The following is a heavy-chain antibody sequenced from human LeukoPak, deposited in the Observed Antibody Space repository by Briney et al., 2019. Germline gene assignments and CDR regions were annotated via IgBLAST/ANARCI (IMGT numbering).Heavy chain of an antibody. CDR2: IYHSGST. CDR3: AREGEAVGFY. Sequence: SETLSLTCAVSGYSIRSGYYWGWIRQPPGKGLEWIGSIYHSGSTFYNLSLKSRVTISVDTSKNQFSLNLSSVTAADTAVYYCAREGEAVGFYWGRGILVIVSS. D-gene: IGHD6-19*01. CDR1: GYSIRSGYY. V-gene: IGHV4-38-2*02. J-gene: IGHJ4*02.